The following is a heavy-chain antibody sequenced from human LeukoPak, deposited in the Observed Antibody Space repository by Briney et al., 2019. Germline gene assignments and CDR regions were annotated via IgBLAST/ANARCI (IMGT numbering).Heavy chain of an antibody. D-gene: IGHD3-10*01. CDR2: INPNSGGT. CDR1: GYTFTGYY. Sequence: ASVKVSCKASGYTFTGYYMHWVRQAPGQGLEWMGWINPNSGGTNYAQKLQGRVTMTRDTSISTAYMELSRLRSDDTAVYYCATDQAQYYYGSGSYYNADYWGQGTLVTVS. CDR3: ATDQAQYYYGSGSYYNADY. V-gene: IGHV1-2*02. J-gene: IGHJ4*02.